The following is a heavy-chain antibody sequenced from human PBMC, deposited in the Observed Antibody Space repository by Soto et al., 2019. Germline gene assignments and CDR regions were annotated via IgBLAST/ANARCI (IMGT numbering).Heavy chain of an antibody. CDR1: GGSIDSYY. V-gene: IGHV4-59*12. D-gene: IGHD3-10*01. CDR2: ISDSGTT. J-gene: IGHJ5*02. Sequence: SETLSLTCTVFGGSIDSYYWSWTRQAPGKGLEWIGHISDSGTTNYNPSLRSRVTISVDPSRNLFSLKLTSVTAADTAVYFCARDRWTGRANWFAPWGPGTLVTVSS. CDR3: ARDRWTGRANWFAP.